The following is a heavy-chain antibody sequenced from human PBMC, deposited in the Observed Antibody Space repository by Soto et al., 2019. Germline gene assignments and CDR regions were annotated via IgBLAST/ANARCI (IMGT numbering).Heavy chain of an antibody. J-gene: IGHJ4*02. D-gene: IGHD4-17*01. CDR1: GFTFSSYA. Sequence: GGSLRLSCAAPGFTFSSYATSWVRQAPGKGLEKVSAISGSGGSTYYADSVKGQFTISRDNSKYTLYLQMNSLRAVDSAVYYCAKDRDEYGDYENGYWGQGTLVTVSS. CDR2: ISGSGGST. CDR3: AKDRDEYGDYENGY. V-gene: IGHV3-23*01.